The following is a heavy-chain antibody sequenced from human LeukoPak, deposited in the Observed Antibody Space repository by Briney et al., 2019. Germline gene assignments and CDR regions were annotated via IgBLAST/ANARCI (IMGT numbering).Heavy chain of an antibody. J-gene: IGHJ4*02. CDR1: GYTFTSYD. D-gene: IGHD4-17*01. Sequence: ASVKVSCKASGYTFTSYDINWVRQATGQGLEWMGWMNPNSGNTGYAQKFQGRVTITRNTSISTAYMELSSLRSEDTAVYYCARGAQNYGDGTYDYWGQGTLVTVSS. CDR3: ARGAQNYGDGTYDY. CDR2: MNPNSGNT. V-gene: IGHV1-8*03.